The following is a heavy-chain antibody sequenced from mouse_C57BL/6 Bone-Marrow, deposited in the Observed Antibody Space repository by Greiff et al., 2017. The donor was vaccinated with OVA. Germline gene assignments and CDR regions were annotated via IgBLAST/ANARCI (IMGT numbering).Heavy chain of an antibody. CDR3: ARSRRYCYAMDY. J-gene: IGHJ4*01. D-gene: IGHD1-1*01. CDR1: GYTFTSYW. Sequence: QVQLKQPGAELVKPGASVKLSCKASGYTFTSYWMHWVKQRPGQGLEWIGMIHPNSGSTNYNEKFKSKATLTVDKSSSTAYMQLSSLTSEDSAVYYCARSRRYCYAMDYWGQGTSVTVSS. CDR2: IHPNSGST. V-gene: IGHV1-64*01.